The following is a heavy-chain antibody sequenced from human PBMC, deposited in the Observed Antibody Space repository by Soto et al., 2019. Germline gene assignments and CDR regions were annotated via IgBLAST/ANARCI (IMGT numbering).Heavy chain of an antibody. J-gene: IGHJ4*02. CDR1: GGSISSYY. V-gene: IGHV4-59*01. Sequence: PSETLSLTCTVSGGSISSYYWSWIRQPPGKGPEWIGYIYYSGSTNYNPSLKSRVTISVDTSKNQFSLKLSSVTAADTAVYYCARRSGYDDYFDYWGQGTLVTVSS. D-gene: IGHD5-12*01. CDR2: IYYSGST. CDR3: ARRSGYDDYFDY.